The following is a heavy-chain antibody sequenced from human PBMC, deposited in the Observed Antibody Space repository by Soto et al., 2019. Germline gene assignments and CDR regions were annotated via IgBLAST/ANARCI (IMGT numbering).Heavy chain of an antibody. CDR3: AKDSQRWLQEFDY. D-gene: IGHD5-12*01. J-gene: IGHJ4*02. V-gene: IGHV3-23*01. Sequence: EVQLLESGGGLVQPGGSLRLSCAASGFTFSSYAMSWVRQAPGKGLEWVSAISGSGGSTFYADSVKGRFTISRDNSKNTLYLQMNSLRAEDTAIYYCAKDSQRWLQEFDYWGRGTLVTVSS. CDR2: ISGSGGST. CDR1: GFTFSSYA.